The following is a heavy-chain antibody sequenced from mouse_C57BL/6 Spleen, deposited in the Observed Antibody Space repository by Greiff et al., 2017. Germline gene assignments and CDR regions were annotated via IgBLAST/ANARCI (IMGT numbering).Heavy chain of an antibody. V-gene: IGHV2-2*01. CDR3: ASNLYYAMDY. CDR2: IWSGGST. J-gene: IGHJ4*01. CDR1: GFSLTSYG. Sequence: VQLQQSGPGLVQPSQSLSITCTVSGFSLTSYGVHWVRQSPGKGLEWLGVIWSGGSTDYNAAFISRLSISKDNSKSQVFFKMNSLQADDTAIYYCASNLYYAMDYWGQGTSVTVSS.